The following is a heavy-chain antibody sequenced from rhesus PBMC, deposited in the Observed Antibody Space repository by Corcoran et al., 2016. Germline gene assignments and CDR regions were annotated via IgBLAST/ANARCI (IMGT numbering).Heavy chain of an antibody. V-gene: IGHV4S10*01. CDR3: ARGSRYFDY. D-gene: IGHD2-39*01. CDR1: GGSISDSYR. CDR2: IYGSSTST. J-gene: IGHJ4*01. Sequence: QVQLQESGPGVMKPSETLSLTCAVSGGSISDSYRWSWIRQPPGKGLEWIGYIYGSSTSTNYNPSLQSRVTISKDTSKNQFSLKLSSVTAADTAVYYCARGSRYFDYWGQGVLVTVSS.